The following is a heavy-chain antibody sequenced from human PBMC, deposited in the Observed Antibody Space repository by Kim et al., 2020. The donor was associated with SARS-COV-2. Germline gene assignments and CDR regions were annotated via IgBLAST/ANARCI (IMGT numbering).Heavy chain of an antibody. Sequence: ASVKVSCKASGYTFTSYAMHWVRQAPGQRLEWMGWINAGNGNTKYSQKFQGRVTITRDTSASTAYMELSSLRSEDTAVYYCARDGQLLWFGELSFDYWGQGTLVTVSS. CDR3: ARDGQLLWFGELSFDY. D-gene: IGHD3-10*01. CDR1: GYTFTSYA. V-gene: IGHV1-3*01. CDR2: INAGNGNT. J-gene: IGHJ4*02.